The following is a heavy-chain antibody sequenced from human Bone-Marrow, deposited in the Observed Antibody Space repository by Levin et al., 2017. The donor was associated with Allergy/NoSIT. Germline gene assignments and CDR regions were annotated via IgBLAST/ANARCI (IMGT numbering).Heavy chain of an antibody. CDR1: GCTFTGYY. Sequence: GESLKISCKASGCTFTGYYMHWVRQAPGQGLEWMGRINPNSGGTNYAQKFQGRVTMTRDTSISTAYMELSRLRSDDTAVYYCAIWGTVTTNDYYYMDVWGKGTTVTVSS. J-gene: IGHJ6*03. CDR2: INPNSGGT. D-gene: IGHD4-17*01. CDR3: AIWGTVTTNDYYYMDV. V-gene: IGHV1-2*06.